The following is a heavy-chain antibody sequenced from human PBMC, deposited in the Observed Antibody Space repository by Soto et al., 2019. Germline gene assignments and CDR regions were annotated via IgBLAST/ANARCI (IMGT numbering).Heavy chain of an antibody. V-gene: IGHV1-2*04. CDR2: INPNSGGT. D-gene: IGHD3-10*01. CDR3: ARAFPGLLWFGGPHYFDY. Sequence: QVQLVQSGAEVKKPGASVKVSCKASGYTFTGYYMHWVRQAPGQGLEWMGGINPNSGGTNYAQKFQGWVTMTRDTSISTAYMELSRLRSDDTAVYYCARAFPGLLWFGGPHYFDYWGQGTLVTVSS. CDR1: GYTFTGYY. J-gene: IGHJ4*02.